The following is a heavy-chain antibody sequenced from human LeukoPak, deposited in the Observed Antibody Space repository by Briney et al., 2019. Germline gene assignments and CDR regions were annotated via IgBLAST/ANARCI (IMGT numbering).Heavy chain of an antibody. V-gene: IGHV4-39*07. D-gene: IGHD3-16*01. Sequence: PSETLSLTCSVSGGSISSTIYYWGWIRQPPGKGLEWIASMYYSGSNFYNPSLKSRVTGSVDTSKNQFSLRLSSVTAADTAVYYCARRLYRGSFDYWGQGTLVTVSS. CDR2: MYYSGSN. CDR1: GGSISSTIYY. CDR3: ARRLYRGSFDY. J-gene: IGHJ4*02.